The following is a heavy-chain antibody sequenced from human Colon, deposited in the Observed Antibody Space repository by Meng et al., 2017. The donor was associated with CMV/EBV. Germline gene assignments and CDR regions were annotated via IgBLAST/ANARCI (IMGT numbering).Heavy chain of an antibody. V-gene: IGHV3-48*03. CDR3: ARDYYVVVPAAIPSGSYLDY. J-gene: IGHJ4*02. Sequence: GESLKISCASSGFTFSSYEMNWVRQAPGKGLEWVSYISSSGSTIYYADAVTGRFTISRDNAKNSLYLQMNSLRAEDTAVYYCARDYYVVVPAAIPSGSYLDYWGQGTLVTVSS. CDR1: GFTFSSYE. CDR2: ISSSGSTI. D-gene: IGHD2-2*02.